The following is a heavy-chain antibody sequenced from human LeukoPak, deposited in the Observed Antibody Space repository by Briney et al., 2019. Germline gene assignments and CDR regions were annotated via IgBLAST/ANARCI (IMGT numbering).Heavy chain of an antibody. V-gene: IGHV4-34*01. CDR3: ARRPEYCGGDCYSTTFDY. CDR2: INHSGST. D-gene: IGHD2-21*02. J-gene: IGHJ4*02. CDR1: GGSFSGYY. Sequence: PSETLSLTCAVYGGSFSGYYWSWLRQPPGKGLEWIGEINHSGSTNYNPSLKSRVTISVDTSKNQFSLKLSSVTAADTAVYYCARRPEYCGGDCYSTTFDYWGQGTLVTVSS.